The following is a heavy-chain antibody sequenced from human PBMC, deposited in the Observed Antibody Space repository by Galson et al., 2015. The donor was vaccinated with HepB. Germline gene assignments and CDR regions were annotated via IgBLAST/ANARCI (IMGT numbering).Heavy chain of an antibody. CDR2: ISAYNGNT. CDR3: AMGGYSSGWYLSGIHDAFDI. D-gene: IGHD6-19*01. Sequence: SVKVSCKASGYTFTSYGISWVRQAPGQGLEWMGWISAYNGNTNYAQKIQGRVTMTTDTSTSTAYMELRSLRSDDTAVYYCAMGGYSSGWYLSGIHDAFDIWGQGTMVTVSS. J-gene: IGHJ3*02. CDR1: GYTFTSYG. V-gene: IGHV1-18*01.